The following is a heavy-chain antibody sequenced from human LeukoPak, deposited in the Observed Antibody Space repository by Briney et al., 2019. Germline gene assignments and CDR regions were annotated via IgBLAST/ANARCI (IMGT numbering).Heavy chain of an antibody. CDR3: ARGGYCTNGVCRPYYYYGMDV. Sequence: SETLSLTCAVYGGSFSGYYWSWVRQPPGKGLEWIGEINHSGSTNYNPSLKSRVTISVDTSKNQFSLKLSSVTAADTAVYYCARGGYCTNGVCRPYYYYGMDVWGQGTTVTVSS. V-gene: IGHV4-34*01. CDR1: GGSFSGYY. J-gene: IGHJ6*02. CDR2: INHSGST. D-gene: IGHD2-8*01.